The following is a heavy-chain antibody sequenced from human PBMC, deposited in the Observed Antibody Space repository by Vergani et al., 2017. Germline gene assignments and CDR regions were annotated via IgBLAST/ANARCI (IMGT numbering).Heavy chain of an antibody. CDR1: GDSVSSNSAA. J-gene: IGHJ4*02. D-gene: IGHD3-9*01. Sequence: QVQLQQSGPGLVKPSQTLSLTCAISGDSVSSNSAAWNWIRQSPSRGLEWLGRTYYRSKWYNDYAVSVESRITINPVTTKIQFSIQLHSVTPEDTAVYYCARDGQYDIVPAYDYWGQGTLVTVSS. CDR3: ARDGQYDIVPAYDY. CDR2: TYYRSKWYN. V-gene: IGHV6-1*01.